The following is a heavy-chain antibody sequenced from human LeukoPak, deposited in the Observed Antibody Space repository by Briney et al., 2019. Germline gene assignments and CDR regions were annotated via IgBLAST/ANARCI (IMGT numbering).Heavy chain of an antibody. CDR1: GYTFIDNY. D-gene: IGHD2-2*01. V-gene: IGHV1-2*02. J-gene: IGHJ4*02. Sequence: ALVKVSCKASGYTFIDNYLHWVRQAPGQGLEWVGWMNPENGGAGFAWKFQGRVIMTRDLSIGTAYMELTSLTPDGAAVYYCTRGSGTSWFDYWGQGSLVTVSS. CDR2: MNPENGGA. CDR3: TRGSGTSWFDY.